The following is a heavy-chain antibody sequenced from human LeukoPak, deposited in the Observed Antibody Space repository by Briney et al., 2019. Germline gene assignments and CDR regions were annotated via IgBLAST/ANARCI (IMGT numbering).Heavy chain of an antibody. V-gene: IGHV2-5*01. J-gene: IGHJ4*02. Sequence: TLSLTCTVSGGSISSYYWSWIRQPPGKALEWFALIYWNDDKRYSPSLKSRLTITKDTSKNQVVLTMTNMDPVDTATYYCAHIPSVGATQFDYWGQGTLVTVSS. D-gene: IGHD1-26*01. CDR2: IYWNDDK. CDR3: AHIPSVGATQFDY. CDR1: GGSISSYYW.